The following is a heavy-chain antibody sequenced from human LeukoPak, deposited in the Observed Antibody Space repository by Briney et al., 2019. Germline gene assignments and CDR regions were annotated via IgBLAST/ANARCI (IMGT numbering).Heavy chain of an antibody. CDR3: ARDLSGPDTTMQLLNDY. V-gene: IGHV1-18*01. J-gene: IGHJ4*02. Sequence: ASVKVSCKASGYTFTSYGISWVRQAPGQGLEWMGWISAYNGNTNYAQKLQGRVTMTTDTSTSTAYMELRSLRSDDTAVYYCARDLSGPDTTMQLLNDYWGQGTLVTVSS. CDR1: GYTFTSYG. CDR2: ISAYNGNT. D-gene: IGHD5-12*01.